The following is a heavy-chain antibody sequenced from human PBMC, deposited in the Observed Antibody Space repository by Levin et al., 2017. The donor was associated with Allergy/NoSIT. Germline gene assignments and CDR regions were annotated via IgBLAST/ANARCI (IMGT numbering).Heavy chain of an antibody. V-gene: IGHV4-34*01. J-gene: IGHJ5*02. CDR3: ARGLYYGDYPDLVDP. CDR1: GGSFSGYY. CDR2: INHSGST. D-gene: IGHD4-17*01. Sequence: SETLSLTCAVYGGSFSGYYWSWIRQPPGKGLEWIGEINHSGSTNYNPSLKSRVTISVDTSKNQFSLKLSSVTAADTAVYYCARGLYYGDYPDLVDPWGQGTLVTVSS.